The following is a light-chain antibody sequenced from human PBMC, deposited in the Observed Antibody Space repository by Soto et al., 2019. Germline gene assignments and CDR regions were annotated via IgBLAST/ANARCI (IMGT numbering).Light chain of an antibody. CDR2: EVS. V-gene: IGLV2-14*01. CDR1: SSDVGGYNY. J-gene: IGLJ1*01. Sequence: QSALTQPASGSGSPGQSITISCTGTSSDVGGYNYVSWYQQHPGKAPKLMIYEVSNRPSGVSNRFSGSKSGNTASLTISGLQAEDEADYYCSSYTSSSTLVFGPGTKVTV. CDR3: SSYTSSSTLV.